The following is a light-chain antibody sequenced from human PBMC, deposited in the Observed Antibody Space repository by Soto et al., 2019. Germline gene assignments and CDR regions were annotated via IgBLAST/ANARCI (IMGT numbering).Light chain of an antibody. Sequence: DIQMTQSPSTLSESVGDRVTITCRASQIIDDYLAWYQQKPGKAPKLLIYDASNLQSGVPSRFSGSGSGTEFTLIISSLQPDDFATYYCQQYNSYWMFGLGTKVEI. V-gene: IGKV1-5*01. CDR1: QIIDDY. CDR2: DAS. J-gene: IGKJ1*01. CDR3: QQYNSYWM.